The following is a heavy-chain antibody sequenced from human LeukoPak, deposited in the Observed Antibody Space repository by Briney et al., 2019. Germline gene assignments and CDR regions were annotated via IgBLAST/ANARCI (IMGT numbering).Heavy chain of an antibody. J-gene: IGHJ3*02. CDR3: ARDGYCSSTSCLAPFDI. CDR1: GFTFSSYW. V-gene: IGHV3-7*01. CDR2: IKQDGSEK. D-gene: IGHD2-2*03. Sequence: GGSLRLSCAASGFTFSSYWMSWVRQAPGKGLEWVANIKQDGSEKYYVDSVKGRFTISRDNAKNSLYLQMNSLRAEDTAVYYCARDGYCSSTSCLAPFDIWGQGTMVTVSS.